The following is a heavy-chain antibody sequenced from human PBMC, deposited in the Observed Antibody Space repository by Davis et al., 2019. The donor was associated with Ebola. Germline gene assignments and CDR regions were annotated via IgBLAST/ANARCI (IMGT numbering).Heavy chain of an antibody. Sequence: AASVKVSCKASGYTFTSYGISWVRQAPGQGLEWMGWISAYNGNTNYAQKLQGRVTMTTDTSTSTAYMELRSLRSDDTAVYYCARVRYYDILTGYYMGFDYWGQGTLVTVSS. CDR1: GYTFTSYG. CDR2: ISAYNGNT. D-gene: IGHD3-9*01. J-gene: IGHJ4*02. CDR3: ARVRYYDILTGYYMGFDY. V-gene: IGHV1-18*01.